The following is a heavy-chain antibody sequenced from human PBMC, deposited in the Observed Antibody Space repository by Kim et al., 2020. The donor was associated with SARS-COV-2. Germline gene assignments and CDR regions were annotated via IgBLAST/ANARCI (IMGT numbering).Heavy chain of an antibody. CDR1: GFTFSSYA. CDR2: ISYDGSNK. V-gene: IGHV3-30*04. CDR3: ASGSITMVRGVIITGAFDI. D-gene: IGHD3-10*01. Sequence: GGSLRLSCAASGFTFSSYAMHWVRQAPGKGLEWVAVISYDGSNKYYADSVKGRFTISRDNSKNTLYLQMNSLRAEDTAVYYCASGSITMVRGVIITGAFDIWGQGTMVTVSS. J-gene: IGHJ3*02.